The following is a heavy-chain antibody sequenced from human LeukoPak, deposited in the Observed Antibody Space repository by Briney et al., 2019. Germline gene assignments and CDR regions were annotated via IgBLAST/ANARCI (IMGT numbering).Heavy chain of an antibody. CDR2: IYSGGST. V-gene: IGHV3-66*01. D-gene: IGHD5-18*01. CDR1: GFTVSNNY. Sequence: GGSLRLSCAASGFTVSNNYLTWVRQAPGKGLEWVSVIYSGGSTNYAASVKGRFSISRDQSKNTLYLQMNSLSAEDTAVYYCAGSYSYGSFDCWGQGPLVTASS. CDR3: AGSYSYGSFDC. J-gene: IGHJ4*02.